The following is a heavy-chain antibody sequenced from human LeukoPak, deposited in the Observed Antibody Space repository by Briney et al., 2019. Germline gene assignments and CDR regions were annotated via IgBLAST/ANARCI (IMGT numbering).Heavy chain of an antibody. CDR3: AKVATMIVVVMYFDY. V-gene: IGHV4-59*01. Sequence: PSETLSLTCTVSGGSISSYYWSWIRQSPGKGLEWIGYIYHSGRTNYNPSLKSRVTISADTSKNQFSLNPSSVTAADTAVYYCAKVATMIVVVMYFDYWGQGTLVTVSS. CDR1: GGSISSYY. D-gene: IGHD3-22*01. J-gene: IGHJ4*02. CDR2: IYHSGRT.